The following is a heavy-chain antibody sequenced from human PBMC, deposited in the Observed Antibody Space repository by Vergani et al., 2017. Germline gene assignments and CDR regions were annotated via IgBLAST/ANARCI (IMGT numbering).Heavy chain of an antibody. J-gene: IGHJ4*02. V-gene: IGHV4-39*01. CDR3: ARLEWIQLWIDY. Sequence: QLQLQESGPGLVKPSETLSLTCTVSGGSISSSSYYWGWIRQPPGKGLEWIGSIYYSGSTYYNPSLKSRVTISVDTSKNQFSLKLSSVTAADTAVYYCARLEWIQLWIDYWGQGTLVTVSS. CDR1: GGSISSSSYY. CDR2: IYYSGST. D-gene: IGHD5-18*01.